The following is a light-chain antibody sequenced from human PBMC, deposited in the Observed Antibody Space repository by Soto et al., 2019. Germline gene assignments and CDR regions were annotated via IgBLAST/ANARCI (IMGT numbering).Light chain of an antibody. Sequence: EIVMTQSPATLSVSPGERATLSCRASQSVSGNLAWYQQKPGQAPRLLIYAASTRATGIPARFSGSGSGTELPLTISSLQSEDFAVDYCQQYNNWPPITFGPGTKVDIK. CDR1: QSVSGN. V-gene: IGKV3-15*01. CDR2: AAS. CDR3: QQYNNWPPIT. J-gene: IGKJ3*01.